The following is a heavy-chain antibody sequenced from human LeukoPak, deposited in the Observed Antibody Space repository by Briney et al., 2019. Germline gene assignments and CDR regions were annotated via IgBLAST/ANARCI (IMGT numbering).Heavy chain of an antibody. J-gene: IGHJ4*02. V-gene: IGHV1-18*01. CDR2: ISAYNGNT. Sequence: ASVKVSCKSSGYTFTSYGIIWVRQAPGQGLEWMGWISAYNGNTNYAQKLQGRVTMTTDTSTSTAYMELRSLRSDDTAVYYCARAGAAGINPHFDYWGQGTLVTVSS. CDR3: ARAGAAGINPHFDY. D-gene: IGHD6-13*01. CDR1: GYTFTSYG.